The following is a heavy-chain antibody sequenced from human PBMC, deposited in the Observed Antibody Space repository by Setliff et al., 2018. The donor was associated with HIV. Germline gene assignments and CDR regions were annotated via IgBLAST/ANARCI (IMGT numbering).Heavy chain of an antibody. CDR1: GFTFSTYS. D-gene: IGHD3-10*01. J-gene: IGHJ5*02. V-gene: IGHV3-23*03. Sequence: QPGGSLRLSCEASGFTFSTYSMNWVRQAPGKGLEWVSVIYSGGIGSYYPDSVKGRFTISRDNSKNTLFLQMNSVRAEDTAVYYCAKDRRYYYGSGSYAAETWGQGTLVTVSS. CDR2: IYSGGIGS. CDR3: AKDRRYYYGSGSYAAET.